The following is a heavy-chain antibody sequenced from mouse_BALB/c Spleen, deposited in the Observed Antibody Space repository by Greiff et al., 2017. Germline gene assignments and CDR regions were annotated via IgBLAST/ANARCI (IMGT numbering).Heavy chain of an antibody. CDR1: GYTFTSYW. Sequence: VQLQQPGAELVKPGASVKLSCKASGYTFTSYWMHWVKQRPGQGLEWIGEINPSNGRTNYNEKFKSKATLTVDKSSSTAYMQLSSLTSEDSAVYYCARFVRFAYWGQGTLVTVSA. J-gene: IGHJ3*01. CDR3: ARFVRFAY. V-gene: IGHV1S81*02. CDR2: INPSNGRT.